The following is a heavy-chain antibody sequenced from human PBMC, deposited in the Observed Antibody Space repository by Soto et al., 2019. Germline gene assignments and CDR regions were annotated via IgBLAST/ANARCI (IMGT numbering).Heavy chain of an antibody. D-gene: IGHD6-13*01. CDR1: GFTFSNSW. Sequence: PGGSLRLSCAASGFTFSNSWMHWVRQVSGKGLEWVSRINADGTSTSYADSVKGRFTISRDNSKNTLYLQMNSLRAEDTAVYYCAKGGEIAAAGKVFDYWGQGTLVTVSS. J-gene: IGHJ4*02. CDR3: AKGGEIAAAGKVFDY. V-gene: IGHV3-74*01. CDR2: INADGTST.